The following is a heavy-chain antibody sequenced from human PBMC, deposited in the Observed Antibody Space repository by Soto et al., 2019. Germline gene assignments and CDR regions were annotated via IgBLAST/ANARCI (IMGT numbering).Heavy chain of an antibody. V-gene: IGHV1-58*01. CDR1: GFTFTSSA. CDR3: AADRTVTIFGVVTSNYGMGV. Sequence: SVKVSCKASGFTFTSSAVQWVRQARGQRLEWIGWIVVGSGNTNYAQKFQERVTITRDMSTSTAYMELSSLRSEDTAVYYCAADRTVTIFGVVTSNYGMGVWGQGTTVTVSS. D-gene: IGHD3-3*01. J-gene: IGHJ6*02. CDR2: IVVGSGNT.